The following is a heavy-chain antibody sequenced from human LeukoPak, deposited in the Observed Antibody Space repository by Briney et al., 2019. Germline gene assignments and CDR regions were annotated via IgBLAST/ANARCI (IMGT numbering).Heavy chain of an antibody. CDR2: ISSSGSTI. CDR1: GFTFSSYE. D-gene: IGHD4-23*01. CDR3: ARGGGLRWPNNWFDP. V-gene: IGHV3-48*03. J-gene: IGHJ5*02. Sequence: PGGSLRLSCAASGFTFSSYEMNWVRQAPGKGLEWVSYISSSGSTIYYADSVKGRFTISGDNAKNSLYLQMNSLRAEDTAVYYCARGGGLRWPNNWFDPWGQGTLVTVSS.